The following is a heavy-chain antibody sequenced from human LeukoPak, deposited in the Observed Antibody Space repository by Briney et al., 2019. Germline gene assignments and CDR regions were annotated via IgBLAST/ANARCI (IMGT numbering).Heavy chain of an antibody. V-gene: IGHV1-24*01. CDR3: ATDFLGSDP. J-gene: IGHJ5*02. D-gene: IGHD2/OR15-2a*01. CDR2: FDPEDGEP. CDR1: GYTFTSYY. Sequence: ASVKVSCKASGYTFTSYYMHWVRQAPGEGLEWMGGFDPEDGEPIYAQKFQGRVTMTEDTSTDTVHMELSSLRSEDTAVYYCATDFLGSDPWGQGTLVTVSS.